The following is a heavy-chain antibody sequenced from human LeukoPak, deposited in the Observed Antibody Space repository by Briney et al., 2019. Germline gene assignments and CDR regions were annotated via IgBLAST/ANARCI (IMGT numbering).Heavy chain of an antibody. CDR2: VNAGDGNT. J-gene: IGHJ4*02. CDR3: ALGAYDY. D-gene: IGHD1-26*01. Sequence: ASVKVSCKASGYTFINYAIHWVRQAPGQSLEWMGWVNAGDGNTRYSQKFQDRFTVTRDTSATTAYMGMSSLKFDDTAVYYCALGAYDYWGQGTLVTVST. V-gene: IGHV1-3*01. CDR1: GYTFINYA.